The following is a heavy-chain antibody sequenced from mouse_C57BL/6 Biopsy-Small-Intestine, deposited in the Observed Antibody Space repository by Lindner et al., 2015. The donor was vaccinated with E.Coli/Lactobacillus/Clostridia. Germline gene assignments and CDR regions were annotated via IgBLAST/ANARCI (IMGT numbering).Heavy chain of an antibody. CDR3: ARDWGSGWHAY. CDR1: GYTFIGYY. V-gene: IGHV1-84*02. D-gene: IGHD6-1*01. J-gene: IGHJ4*01. CDR2: INPDGGAT. Sequence: SVKVSCKASGYTFIGYYIHWMRQAPGQGLEWMGRINPDGGATDYAEKFQGRVTMTRDRSIGTAYMELSSLKSDDTAVYFCARDWGSGWHAYWGQGTLVTVSS.